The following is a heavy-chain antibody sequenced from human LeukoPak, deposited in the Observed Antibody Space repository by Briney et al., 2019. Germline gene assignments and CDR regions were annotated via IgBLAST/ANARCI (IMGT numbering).Heavy chain of an antibody. CDR3: TRDPLHHYGSGSYYHFDY. D-gene: IGHD3-10*01. J-gene: IGHJ4*02. Sequence: PGGSLRLSCAASGFTFSSYAMSWVRQAPGKGLEWVGFIRSKAYGGSTQYAASVKDRFTISRDDSKTIAYLQMNSLTTEGTAVYFCTRDPLHHYGSGSYYHFDYWGQGTLVIASS. CDR1: GFTFSSYA. V-gene: IGHV3-49*04. CDR2: IRSKAYGGST.